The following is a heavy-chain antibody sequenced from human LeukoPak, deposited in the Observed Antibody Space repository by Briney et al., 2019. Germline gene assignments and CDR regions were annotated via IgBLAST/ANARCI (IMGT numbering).Heavy chain of an antibody. J-gene: IGHJ3*02. CDR3: ARDHQGYCSGGSCPAWDI. D-gene: IGHD2-15*01. CDR1: GGSFSSYY. V-gene: IGHV4-59*01. Sequence: PSETLSLTCAVYGGSFSSYYWSWIRQPPGKGLEWIGYIYYSGSTNYNPSLKSRVTISVDTSKNQFSLKLSSVTAADTAVYYCARDHQGYCSGGSCPAWDIWGQGTMVTVSS. CDR2: IYYSGST.